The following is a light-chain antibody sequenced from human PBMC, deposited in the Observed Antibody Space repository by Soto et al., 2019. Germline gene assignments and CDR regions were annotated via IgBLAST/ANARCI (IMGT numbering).Light chain of an antibody. V-gene: IGKV3-20*01. J-gene: IGKJ2*01. CDR1: QSVDSRY. CDR2: ATS. CDR3: QQYATAPYT. Sequence: ETVLTQSPGTLSLSPGEGATLSCRASQSVDSRYLAWYQQGPGQAPRLLISATSTRASGIPDRFSGSGSGTDFTLTISRLEPEDFAVYYCQQYATAPYTFGRGTTLEF.